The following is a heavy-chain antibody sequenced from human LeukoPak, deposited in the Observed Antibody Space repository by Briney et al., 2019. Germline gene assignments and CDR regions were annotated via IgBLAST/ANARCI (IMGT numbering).Heavy chain of an antibody. Sequence: GGSLRLSCAASGFTFSSYGMSWVRQAPGKGLEWVSGISGSGGSTYYADSVKGRFTISRDNSKNTLYLQMNSLRAEDTALYYCATYGSGSGTFFDSWGQGTLVTVSS. J-gene: IGHJ4*01. V-gene: IGHV3-23*01. D-gene: IGHD3-10*01. CDR3: ATYGSGSGTFFDS. CDR2: ISGSGGST. CDR1: GFTFSSYG.